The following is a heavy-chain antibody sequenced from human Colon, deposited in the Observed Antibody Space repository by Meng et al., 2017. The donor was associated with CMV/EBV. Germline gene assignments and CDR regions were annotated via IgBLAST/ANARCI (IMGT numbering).Heavy chain of an antibody. CDR2: IKSKTDGETA. CDR3: TTEVRWESGLHY. V-gene: IGHV3-15*01. J-gene: IGHJ4*02. CDR1: GHNVKNTC. D-gene: IGHD1-26*01. Sequence: SGHNVKNTCMSWYRQDRGKEMDVVRSIKSKTDGETADYAAPVTGRFTISTDNSKSTLYLQMNSPKTEDTAVYYCTTEVRWESGLHYWGQGTLVTVSS.